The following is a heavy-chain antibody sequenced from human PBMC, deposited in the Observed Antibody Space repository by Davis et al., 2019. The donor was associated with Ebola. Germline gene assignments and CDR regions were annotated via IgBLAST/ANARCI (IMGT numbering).Heavy chain of an antibody. J-gene: IGHJ4*02. CDR2: ILPIFGTP. CDR1: GGTFNSFA. CDR3: ARGMRNDFDRNAYYWGGIDY. Sequence: SVKVSCKASGGTFNSFAVSWVRQAPGHGLEWMGVILPIFGTPNYAQKFQDRVTLNADEYTSTAYMELRSLRSEDAAVYYCARGMRNDFDRNAYYWGGIDYWGQGTLVTVSS. V-gene: IGHV1-69*13. D-gene: IGHD3-22*01.